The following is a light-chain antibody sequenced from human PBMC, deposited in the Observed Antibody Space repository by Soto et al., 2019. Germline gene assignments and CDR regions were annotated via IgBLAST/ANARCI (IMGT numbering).Light chain of an antibody. Sequence: QSVLTQPPSASGSPGQSGTISCTGTSSDVGDNYVSWYQQHLGKAPKLIIYEVTQRPSGVPDRFSGSKSGNTASLTVSGLQTEDEADYYCAAWDDSLNGSNWVFGGGTKVTVL. CDR2: EVT. J-gene: IGLJ3*02. V-gene: IGLV2-8*01. CDR3: AAWDDSLNGSNWV. CDR1: SSDVGDNY.